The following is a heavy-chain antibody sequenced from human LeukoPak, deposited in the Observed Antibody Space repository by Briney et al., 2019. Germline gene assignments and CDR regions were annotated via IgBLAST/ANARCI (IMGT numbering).Heavy chain of an antibody. CDR3: AKEPTGPAYDSSGYYYVDAFDI. J-gene: IGHJ3*02. D-gene: IGHD3-22*01. V-gene: IGHV3-23*01. CDR1: GFTFSSYA. CDR2: ISGSGGST. Sequence: GGSLRLSCAASGFTFSSYAMSWVRQAPGKGLEWVSAISGSGGSTYYADSVKGRFTISRDNSKNTLYLQMNSLRAEDTAVYYCAKEPTGPAYDSSGYYYVDAFDIWGQGTMVTVSS.